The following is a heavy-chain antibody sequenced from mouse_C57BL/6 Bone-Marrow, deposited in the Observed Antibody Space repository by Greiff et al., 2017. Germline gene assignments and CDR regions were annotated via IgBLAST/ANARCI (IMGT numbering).Heavy chain of an antibody. D-gene: IGHD3-1*01. CDR2: INPYNGGT. Sequence: VQLKQSGPVLVKPGASVKMSCKASGYTFTDYYMNWVKQSHGKSLEWIGVINPYNGGTSYNQKFKGKATLTVDKSSSTAYMELNSLTSENSTVYYCAAPGGDYFAYWCQGTTLTVSS. CDR3: AAPGGDYFAY. J-gene: IGHJ2*01. CDR1: GYTFTDYY. V-gene: IGHV1-19*01.